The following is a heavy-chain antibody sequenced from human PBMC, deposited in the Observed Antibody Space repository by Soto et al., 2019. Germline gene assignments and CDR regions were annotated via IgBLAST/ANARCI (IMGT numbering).Heavy chain of an antibody. CDR3: AKFLMGIGVAPAALN. Sequence: GGSLRLSCVGSGHTFHNYAMTWVRQAPGKGLEWVSGISGSGGSTYYADSVRGRFTISRDDSKNTLYLQMNSLRAEDTAVYYCAKFLMGIGVAPAALNWCPGTLVTVSS. J-gene: IGHJ4*02. V-gene: IGHV3-23*01. CDR1: GHTFHNYA. CDR2: ISGSGGST. D-gene: IGHD2-2*01.